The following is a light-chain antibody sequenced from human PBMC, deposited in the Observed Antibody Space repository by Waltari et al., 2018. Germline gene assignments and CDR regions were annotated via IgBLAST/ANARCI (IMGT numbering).Light chain of an antibody. V-gene: IGKV6-21*01. J-gene: IGKJ2*01. CDR1: QSIGSR. CDR2: YAS. Sequence: EIVLTQSRDFQSVTPQEKVTITCRSSQSIGSRLHWYQQKSNQSPKVLIKYASQSFSGVPSRFSGSGSGTDFTLTINGLEAEDAATYYCHHSYNLPYTFGQGTKLEIK. CDR3: HHSYNLPYT.